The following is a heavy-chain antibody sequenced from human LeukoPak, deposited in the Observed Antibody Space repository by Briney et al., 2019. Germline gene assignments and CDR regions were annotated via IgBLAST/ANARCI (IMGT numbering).Heavy chain of an antibody. CDR3: ARQSRYYYYMDV. CDR2: IYTSGST. Sequence: PSETLSLTCTVSGGSISTYYWSWIRQPAGKGLEWIGRIYTSGSTNYNPSLKSRVTISVDTSKKQFSLKLSSVTAADTAVYYCARQSRYYYYMDVWGKGTTVTISS. CDR1: GGSISTYY. J-gene: IGHJ6*03. V-gene: IGHV4-4*07.